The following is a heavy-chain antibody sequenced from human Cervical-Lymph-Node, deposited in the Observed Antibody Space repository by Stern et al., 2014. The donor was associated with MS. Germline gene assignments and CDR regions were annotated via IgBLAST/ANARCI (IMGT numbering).Heavy chain of an antibody. Sequence: QVQLVQSGAEVKKPGASVKVSCKASGYTFTSYAMHWVRQAPGQRLEWMGWINPGNGNTKYSQKFQGRVTITRDTSASTAYMELSSLRSEDTAVYYCARDCSSTSCELGLDYWGQGTLVTVSS. CDR2: INPGNGNT. CDR3: ARDCSSTSCELGLDY. D-gene: IGHD2-2*01. CDR1: GYTFTSYA. J-gene: IGHJ4*02. V-gene: IGHV1-3*01.